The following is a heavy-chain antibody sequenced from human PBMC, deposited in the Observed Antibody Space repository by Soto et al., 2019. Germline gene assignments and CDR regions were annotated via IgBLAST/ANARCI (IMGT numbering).Heavy chain of an antibody. CDR2: ISYDGSNK. Sequence: PGGSLRLSCAASGFTFSSYGMHWVRQAPGKGLEWVAVISYDGSNKYYADSVKGRFTISRDNSKNTLYLQMNSLRAEDTAVYYCAKNYGDLDYWGQGTLVTVSS. V-gene: IGHV3-30*18. CDR3: AKNYGDLDY. CDR1: GFTFSSYG. D-gene: IGHD4-17*01. J-gene: IGHJ4*02.